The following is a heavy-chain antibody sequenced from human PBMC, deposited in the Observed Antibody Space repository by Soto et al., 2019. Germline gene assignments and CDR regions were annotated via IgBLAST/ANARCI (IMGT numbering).Heavy chain of an antibody. D-gene: IGHD6-13*01. CDR2: ISYRGTP. Sequence: QVQLQESGPGLVKPSQNLSLTCTVSGGSFSSGAYYWSWVRRHPGMGLEWIGYISYRGTPYYNPPLMRRLTISVDASKNQFSLRLSSVTAADTAVYYCARVSATGTRWFDPWGQGTLVTVSS. J-gene: IGHJ5*02. CDR3: ARVSATGTRWFDP. CDR1: GGSFSSGAYY. V-gene: IGHV4-31*03.